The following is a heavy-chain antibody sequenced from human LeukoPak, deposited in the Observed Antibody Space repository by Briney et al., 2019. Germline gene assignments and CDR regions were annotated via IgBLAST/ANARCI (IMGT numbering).Heavy chain of an antibody. V-gene: IGHV3-7*01. CDR3: ARDSAGNDY. D-gene: IGHD6-13*01. CDR2: IKQDGSEK. CDR1: GFTFSTYW. J-gene: IGHJ4*02. Sequence: GGSLRLSCATSGFTFSTYWMSWVRQAPGKGLEWVANIKQDGSEKYYVDSVKGRFTISRDNAKNSLYLQMSSLRAEDTAMYYCARDSAGNDYWGQGTLVTVSS.